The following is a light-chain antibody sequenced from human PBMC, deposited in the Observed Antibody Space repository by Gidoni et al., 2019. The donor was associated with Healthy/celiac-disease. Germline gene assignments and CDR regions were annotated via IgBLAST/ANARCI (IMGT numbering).Light chain of an antibody. CDR1: QSISSW. CDR2: KAS. Sequence: TLSASVGDRVTITCRASQSISSWLAWYQQKPGKAPKLLLSKASSLESGVPSRFSGSGAETEFTLTSSSLQPDDFATYYCQQYNRYPGTFGQXTKVEIK. CDR3: QQYNRYPGT. J-gene: IGKJ1*01. V-gene: IGKV1-5*03.